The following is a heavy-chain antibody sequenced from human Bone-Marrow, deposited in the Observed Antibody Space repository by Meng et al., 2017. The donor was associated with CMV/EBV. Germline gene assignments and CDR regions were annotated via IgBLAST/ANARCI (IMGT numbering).Heavy chain of an antibody. Sequence: SLRLSCAASGFTFDDYAMHWVRQAPGKGLEWVSGISWNSGSIGYADSVKGRFTISRDNAKNSLYLQMNSLRAEDTALYYCAKGDCSSTSCPIDYWGQGTRVTVSS. J-gene: IGHJ4*02. CDR3: AKGDCSSTSCPIDY. CDR1: GFTFDDYA. V-gene: IGHV3-9*01. CDR2: ISWNSGSI. D-gene: IGHD2-2*01.